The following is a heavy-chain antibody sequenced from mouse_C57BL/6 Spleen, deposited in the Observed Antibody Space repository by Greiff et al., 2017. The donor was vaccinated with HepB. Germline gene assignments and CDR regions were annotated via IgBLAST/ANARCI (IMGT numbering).Heavy chain of an antibody. CDR2: IDPETGGT. D-gene: IGHD2-4*01. CDR1: GYTFTDYE. Sequence: QVQLQQSGAELVRPGASVTLSCKASGYTFTDYEMHWVKQTPVHGLEWIGAIDPETGGTAYNQKFKGKAILTADKSSSTAYMELRSLTSEDSAVYYCTRGGIYYDPRFAYWGQGTLVTVSA. CDR3: TRGGIYYDPRFAY. V-gene: IGHV1-15*01. J-gene: IGHJ3*01.